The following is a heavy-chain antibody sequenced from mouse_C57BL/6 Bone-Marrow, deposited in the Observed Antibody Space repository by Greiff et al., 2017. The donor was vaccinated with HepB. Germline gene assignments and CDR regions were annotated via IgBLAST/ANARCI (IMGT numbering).Heavy chain of an antibody. J-gene: IGHJ3*01. D-gene: IGHD2-4*01. CDR2: IDPSDSYT. Sequence: QVQLQQPGAELVRPGTSVKLSCKASGYTFTSYWMHWVKQRPGQGLEWIGVIDPSDSYTNYNQKFKGKATLTVDTSSSTADMQLSSLTSEDSSVYYCARMMITTGGLAYWGQGTLVTVSA. CDR1: GYTFTSYW. V-gene: IGHV1-59*01. CDR3: ARMMITTGGLAY.